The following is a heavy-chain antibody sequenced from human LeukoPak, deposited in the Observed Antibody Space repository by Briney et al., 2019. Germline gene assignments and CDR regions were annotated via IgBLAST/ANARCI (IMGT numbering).Heavy chain of an antibody. CDR2: INHSGST. V-gene: IGHV4-34*01. D-gene: IGHD6-19*01. Sequence: PSETLSLTCAVYGGSFSGYYWSWIRQPPATGLEWIGEINHSGSTNDNPSLKSRVTISVDTSKNQFSLKLSSVTAADTAVYYCARVAVAGGSDAFDIWGQGTMVTVSS. CDR3: ARVAVAGGSDAFDI. CDR1: GGSFSGYY. J-gene: IGHJ3*02.